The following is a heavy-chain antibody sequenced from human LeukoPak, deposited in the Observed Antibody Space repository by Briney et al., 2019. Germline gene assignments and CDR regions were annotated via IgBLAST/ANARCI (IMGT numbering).Heavy chain of an antibody. CDR1: GGSISSSNYY. V-gene: IGHV4-39*07. Sequence: SEILSLTCSVSGGSISSSNYYWGWIRQPPGKGLEWIGRIYYSGSTYYNPSLKSRVTISVDTSKKQFSLKLSSVTAADTAVYYCAREGAVAGSFDYWGQGTLVTVSS. J-gene: IGHJ4*02. D-gene: IGHD6-19*01. CDR3: AREGAVAGSFDY. CDR2: IYYSGST.